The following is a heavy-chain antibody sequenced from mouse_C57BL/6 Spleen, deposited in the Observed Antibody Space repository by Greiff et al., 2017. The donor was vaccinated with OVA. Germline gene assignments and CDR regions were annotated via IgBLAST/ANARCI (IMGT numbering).Heavy chain of an antibody. J-gene: IGHJ1*03. Sequence: VKLMESGAELVKPGASVKLSCKASGYTFTEYTIHWVKQRSGQGLEWIGWFYPGSGSIKYNEKFKDKATLTADKSSSTVYMELSRLTSEDSAVYFCARHGNLLWLRDWYFDVWGTGTTVTVSS. CDR3: ARHGNLLWLRDWYFDV. V-gene: IGHV1-62-2*01. D-gene: IGHD2-2*01. CDR2: FYPGSGSI. CDR1: GYTFTEYT.